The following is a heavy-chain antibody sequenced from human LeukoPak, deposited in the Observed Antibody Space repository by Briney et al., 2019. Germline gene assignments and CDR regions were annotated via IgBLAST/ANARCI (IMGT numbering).Heavy chain of an antibody. CDR2: IYYSWST. V-gene: IGHV4-59*01. CDR1: GGSISSYY. Sequence: SETLSLTCTVSGGSISSYYWSWIRQPPGKGLEWIGYIYYSWSTNYNPSLKSRVTISVDTSKNQFSLKLSSVTAADTAVYYCARGGYYYDSSGYYGIFDYWGQGTLVTVSS. J-gene: IGHJ4*02. D-gene: IGHD3-22*01. CDR3: ARGGYYYDSSGYYGIFDY.